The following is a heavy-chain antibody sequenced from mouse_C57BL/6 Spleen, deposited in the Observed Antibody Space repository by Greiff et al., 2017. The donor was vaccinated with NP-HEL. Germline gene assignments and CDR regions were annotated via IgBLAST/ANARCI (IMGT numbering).Heavy chain of an antibody. J-gene: IGHJ2*01. CDR2: IYPGSGST. CDR1: GYTFTSYW. CDR3: ASLSYYYGSSLY. V-gene: IGHV1-55*01. Sequence: VQLQQSGAELVKPGASVKMSCKASGYTFTSYWITWVKQRPGQGLEWIGDIYPGSGSTNYNEKFKSKATLTVDTSSSTAYMQLSSLTSEDSAVYYSASLSYYYGSSLYWGQGTTLTVSS. D-gene: IGHD1-1*01.